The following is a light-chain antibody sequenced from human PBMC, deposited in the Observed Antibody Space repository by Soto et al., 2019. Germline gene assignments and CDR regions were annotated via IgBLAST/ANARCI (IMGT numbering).Light chain of an antibody. CDR2: DVS. Sequence: QSALTQPASVSGAPGQSITISCTGTSSDVGGYNVVSWYQQHPGKAPKLLIYDVSDRPSGVSNRFSGSKSGNTASLTISGLQAEDEADYYCSSYTISSTYVFGAGTKLTVL. J-gene: IGLJ1*01. CDR3: SSYTISSTYV. V-gene: IGLV2-14*01. CDR1: SSDVGGYNV.